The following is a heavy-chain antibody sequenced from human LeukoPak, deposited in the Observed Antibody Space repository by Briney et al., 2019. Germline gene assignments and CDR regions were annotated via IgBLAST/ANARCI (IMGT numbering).Heavy chain of an antibody. Sequence: ASVKVSCKAFGYTFTSYAMQWVRQAPGQRVEGLGWINAGNGNTKYSQKFQGRVTITRDTSASTAYMELSSLRSEDTAVYYCARDPRNYYGSGSYSGAFDIWGQGTMVTVSS. V-gene: IGHV1-3*01. CDR3: ARDPRNYYGSGSYSGAFDI. D-gene: IGHD3-10*01. CDR1: GYTFTSYA. CDR2: INAGNGNT. J-gene: IGHJ3*02.